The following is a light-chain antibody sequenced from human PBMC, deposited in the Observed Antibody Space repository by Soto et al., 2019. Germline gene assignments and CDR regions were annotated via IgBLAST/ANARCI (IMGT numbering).Light chain of an antibody. CDR3: ETWDCNTRV. CDR1: SGHSSYI. Sequence: QPVLTQSSSASASLGSSVKLTCTLSSGHSSYIIAWHQQQPGKAPRYLMKLEGSGSYNKGSGVPDRLSGSSSGADRYLTISNLQFEDEADYYCETWDCNTRVFGGGTQLTVL. J-gene: IGLJ3*02. CDR2: LEGSGSY. V-gene: IGLV4-60*02.